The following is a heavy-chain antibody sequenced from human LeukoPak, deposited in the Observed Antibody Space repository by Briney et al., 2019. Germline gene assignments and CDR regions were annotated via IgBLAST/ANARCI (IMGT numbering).Heavy chain of an antibody. CDR2: LTWNGGTT. CDR1: GFTFDDHG. V-gene: IGHV3-20*04. CDR3: ANGAFRLYYIDV. Sequence: GGSLRLSCAASGFTFDDHGMNWVRQAPGKGLEWVSGLTWNGGTTGYADSVRGRFTISRDNAKNSLYLQMNSLRAEDTAVYYCANGAFRLYYIDVWGKGTTVTVSS. J-gene: IGHJ6*03. D-gene: IGHD2-8*01.